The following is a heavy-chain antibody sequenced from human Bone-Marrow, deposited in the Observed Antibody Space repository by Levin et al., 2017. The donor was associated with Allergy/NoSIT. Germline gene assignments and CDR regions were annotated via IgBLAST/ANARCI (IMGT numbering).Heavy chain of an antibody. CDR3: ARGREAAAPGSNWLDS. V-gene: IGHV3-11*05. CDR1: GFTFSDFY. D-gene: IGHD2-2*01. Sequence: SLLLSCAASGFTFSDFYMSWVRQIPGPFLYFLSSLLLLSSSPFSSSSFKGRFSISRDNANNSLYLQMSSLTIEDTAVYYCARGREAAAPGSNWLDSWGQGTLVSVSS. CDR2: LLLLSSSP. J-gene: IGHJ5*01.